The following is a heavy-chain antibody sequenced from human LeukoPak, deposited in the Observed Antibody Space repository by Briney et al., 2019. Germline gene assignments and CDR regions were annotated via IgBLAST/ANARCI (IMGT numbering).Heavy chain of an antibody. D-gene: IGHD2-15*01. Sequence: SSQTLSLTCAVSGGSISSGGYSWSWIRQPPGKGLEWIGYIYHSGSTYYNPSLKSRVTISVDRSKNQFSLKLSSVTAADTAVYYCARGRDCSGGSCSISKAFDYWGQGTLVTVSS. CDR2: IYHSGST. V-gene: IGHV4-30-2*01. J-gene: IGHJ4*02. CDR3: ARGRDCSGGSCSISKAFDY. CDR1: GGSISSGGYS.